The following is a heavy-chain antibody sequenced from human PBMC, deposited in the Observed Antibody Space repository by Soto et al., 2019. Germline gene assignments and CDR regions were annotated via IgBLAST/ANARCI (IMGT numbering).Heavy chain of an antibody. V-gene: IGHV4-39*01. CDR3: VSQRTTVPTQAHVDY. CDR1: GGSVTNSSYY. Sequence: SETLSLTCTVSGGSVTNSSYYWGWIRQSPGKGLEWIGSVYYRGRSYSKSSVKSRVTISVDTSKNRFSLSLNSVTASDTAVYCGVSQRTTVPTQAHVDYCSPGALVT. J-gene: IGHJ4*02. CDR2: VYYRGRS. D-gene: IGHD4-17*01.